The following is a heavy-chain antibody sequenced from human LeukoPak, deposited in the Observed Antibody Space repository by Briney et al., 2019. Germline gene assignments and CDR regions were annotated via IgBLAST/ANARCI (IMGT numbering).Heavy chain of an antibody. D-gene: IGHD6-13*01. Sequence: GGSLRLSCAASGFTVSSNYMSWVRQAPGKGLEWVSVIYSGGSTYYADSVKGRFTISRDNSKNTLYLQMSSLRAEDTAVYYCARSRYSSSWSLYYYYYMDVWGKGTTVTISS. V-gene: IGHV3-53*01. CDR2: IYSGGST. CDR1: GFTVSSNY. CDR3: ARSRYSSSWSLYYYYYMDV. J-gene: IGHJ6*03.